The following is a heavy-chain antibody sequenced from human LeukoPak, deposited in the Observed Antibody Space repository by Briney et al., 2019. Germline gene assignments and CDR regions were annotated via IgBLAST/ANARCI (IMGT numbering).Heavy chain of an antibody. Sequence: PSETLSLTCTVSGDSISSYYWSWIRQPAGKGLEWIGRIYTSGSTNYNPSLKSRVTMSVDTSKNQFSLKLSSVTAADTAVYYCARDSAAAGKGYYYYYGMDVWGQGTTVTVSS. J-gene: IGHJ6*02. CDR1: GDSISSYY. CDR2: IYTSGST. D-gene: IGHD6-13*01. CDR3: ARDSAAAGKGYYYYYGMDV. V-gene: IGHV4-4*07.